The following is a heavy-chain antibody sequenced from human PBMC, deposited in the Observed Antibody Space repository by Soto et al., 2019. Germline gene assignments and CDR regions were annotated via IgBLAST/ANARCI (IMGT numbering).Heavy chain of an antibody. CDR3: ARDFTYGSGSYLYYYGMDV. D-gene: IGHD3-10*01. J-gene: IGHJ6*02. CDR2: IYSGGST. V-gene: IGHV3-66*01. CDR1: GFTVSSNY. Sequence: PGGSLRLSCAASGFTVSSNYMSWVRQAPGKGLEWVSVIYSGGSTYYADSVKGRFTISRDNSKNTLYLQMNSLSAEDTAVYYCARDFTYGSGSYLYYYGMDVWGQGTTVTVSS.